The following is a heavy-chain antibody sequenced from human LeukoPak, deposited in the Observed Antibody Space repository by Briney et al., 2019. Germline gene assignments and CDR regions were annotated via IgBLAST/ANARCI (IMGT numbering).Heavy chain of an antibody. CDR3: ARGHDFWSGYHTLRPNYYFDY. CDR1: GDSISSGGYS. V-gene: IGHV4-30-2*01. CDR2: IYQSGST. D-gene: IGHD3-3*01. J-gene: IGHJ4*02. Sequence: PSETLSLTCAVSGDSISSGGYSWGWIRQPPGKGLEWIGYIYQSGSTYYNPSLKSRVTISVDRSRNQFSLKLSSVTAADTAVYYCARGHDFWSGYHTLRPNYYFDYWGQGTLVTVSS.